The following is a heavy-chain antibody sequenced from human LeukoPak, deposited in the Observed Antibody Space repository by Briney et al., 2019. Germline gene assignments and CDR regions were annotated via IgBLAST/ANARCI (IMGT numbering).Heavy chain of an antibody. Sequence: PSETLSLTCAVYGGSFSGYYWSWIRQSPGKGLEWIGEVNPSGSTNYNPSLKSRVTISVDSSKNQFSLKLSSVTAADTAVYYCAREAAADNYFDYWGQGTLVTVSS. CDR1: GGSFSGYY. CDR3: AREAAADNYFDY. D-gene: IGHD6-13*01. CDR2: VNPSGST. V-gene: IGHV4-34*01. J-gene: IGHJ4*02.